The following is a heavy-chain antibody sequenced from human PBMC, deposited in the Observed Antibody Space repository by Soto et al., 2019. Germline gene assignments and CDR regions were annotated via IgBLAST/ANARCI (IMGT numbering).Heavy chain of an antibody. D-gene: IGHD3-22*01. CDR1: GVSISSADFY. CDR2: MSYSGST. Sequence: QVRLQESGPGLVKPSQTLSLTCSVSGVSISSADFYWSWIRQPPGKALEWLGDMSYSGSTYYNPSLQSRITMSLDTSKHHFSLTQTSVTAADTAVYFCSRGTIDYFDTSRSVYGLDVWGQGTAVSVSS. V-gene: IGHV4-30-4*01. CDR3: SRGTIDYFDTSRSVYGLDV. J-gene: IGHJ6*02.